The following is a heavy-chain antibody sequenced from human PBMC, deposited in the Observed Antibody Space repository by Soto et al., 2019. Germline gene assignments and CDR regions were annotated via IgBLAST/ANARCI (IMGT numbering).Heavy chain of an antibody. D-gene: IGHD5-12*01. V-gene: IGHV5-51*01. CDR2: VYVSDSET. CDR1: GYYSSRFW. CDR3: ARRGTLSGRDAFDV. J-gene: IGHJ3*01. Sequence: GESLKISCRGSGYYSSRFWIALVRQMSGKGLGWVGSVYVSDSETKYSPSFQGQVTISADKYTNTAYLYWSSLKASDTAMYYCARRGTLSGRDAFDVWGEGTMVTVSS.